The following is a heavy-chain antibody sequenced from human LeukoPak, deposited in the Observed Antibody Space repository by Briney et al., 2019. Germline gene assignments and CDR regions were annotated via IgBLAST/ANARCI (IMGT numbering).Heavy chain of an antibody. CDR3: ATTAPIGPAGTSFDY. CDR2: ISGSGGST. Sequence: GGSLSLSCAASGFTFSSYAMSWVRQAPGKGLEWVSAISGSGGSTYYADSVKGRFTISRDITKNTLYLQMNSLRAEDTDVYYCATTAPIGPAGTSFDYWGQGTLVTVSS. V-gene: IGHV3-23*01. CDR1: GFTFSSYA. D-gene: IGHD6-13*01. J-gene: IGHJ4*02.